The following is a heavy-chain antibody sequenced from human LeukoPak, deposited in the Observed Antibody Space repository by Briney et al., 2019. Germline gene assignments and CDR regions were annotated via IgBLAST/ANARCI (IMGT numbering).Heavy chain of an antibody. CDR1: GGSISSSNW. D-gene: IGHD4-17*01. CDR3: GGGATVRHGLAV. J-gene: IGHJ6*02. Sequence: PSGTLSLTCAVSGGSISSSNWWSWVRRPPGKGLEWIGEIYHSGSTSYNPSLKSRVTMSVDTSKNQFSLNLSSVTAADTAVYYCGGGATVRHGLAVWGQGTAVTVSS. CDR2: IYHSGST. V-gene: IGHV4-4*02.